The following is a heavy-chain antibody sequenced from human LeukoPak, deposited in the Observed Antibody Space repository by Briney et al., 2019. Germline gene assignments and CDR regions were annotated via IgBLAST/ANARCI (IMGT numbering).Heavy chain of an antibody. CDR3: AKDIRDRGYADC. J-gene: IGHJ4*02. CDR2: ISADGTTT. V-gene: IGHV3-43*02. Sequence: GSLRLSCAASGFTFDHYAIHWVRQAPGKGLEWVSLISADGTTTFYADSVKGRFTISRDNSKNSLYLQMNSLRTEDTALYYCAKDIRDRGYADCWGQGTLVTVSS. D-gene: IGHD3-22*01. CDR1: GFTFDHYA.